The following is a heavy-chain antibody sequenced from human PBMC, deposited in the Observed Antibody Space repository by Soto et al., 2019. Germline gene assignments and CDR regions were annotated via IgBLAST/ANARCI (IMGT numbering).Heavy chain of an antibody. CDR3: TSPYSTSSSPDY. CDR1: GGSMRNYY. Sequence: SETLSLTCIVSGGSMRNYYWNWIRQPPARGLEWLGYVSHSGSTNYNPRLKSRVSMSADVSRNPFSMTLHSVTPADTAVYFCTSPYSTSSSPDYWRKGTLVTVSS. V-gene: IGHV4-59*01. J-gene: IGHJ4*02. CDR2: VSHSGST. D-gene: IGHD6-6*01.